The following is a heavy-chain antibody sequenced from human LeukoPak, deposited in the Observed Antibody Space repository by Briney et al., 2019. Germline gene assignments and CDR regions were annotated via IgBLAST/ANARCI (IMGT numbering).Heavy chain of an antibody. V-gene: IGHV3-30*02. CDR1: GFTFSSYG. Sequence: GGSLRLSCAASGFTFSSYGMHWVRQAPGKGLEWVAFIRYDGSNKYYADSVKGRFTISRDNSKNTLYLQMNSLRAEDTAVYYCAREGHCSSTSCYVLDYWGQGTLVTVSS. D-gene: IGHD2-2*01. CDR2: IRYDGSNK. J-gene: IGHJ4*02. CDR3: AREGHCSSTSCYVLDY.